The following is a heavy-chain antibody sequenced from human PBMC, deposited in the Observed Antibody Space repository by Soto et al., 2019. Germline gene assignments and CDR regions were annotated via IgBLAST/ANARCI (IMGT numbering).Heavy chain of an antibody. CDR1: GGSISSYY. Sequence: KTSETLSLTCTVSGGSISSYYWSWIRQPAGKGLEWIGRIYTSGSTNYNPSLKSRVTMSVDTSKNQFSLKLSSVTAADTAVYYCARDYPVPTHSSGWYGTFDYWAREPWSPSPQ. J-gene: IGHJ4*02. D-gene: IGHD6-19*01. V-gene: IGHV4-4*07. CDR3: ARDYPVPTHSSGWYGTFDY. CDR2: IYTSGST.